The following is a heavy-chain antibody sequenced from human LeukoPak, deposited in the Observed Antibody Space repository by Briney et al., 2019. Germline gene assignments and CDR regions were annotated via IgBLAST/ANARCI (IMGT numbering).Heavy chain of an antibody. V-gene: IGHV3-21*01. CDR1: GFTFSSYS. J-gene: IGHJ6*02. D-gene: IGHD1-14*01. Sequence: GGSLRLSCAASGFTFSSYSMNWVRQAPGKGLEWVSSISSSSSYIYYADSVKGRFTISRDNAKNSLYLQMNSLRAEDTAVYYCARDRNPLGTGYYYGMDVWGQGTTVTVSS. CDR2: ISSSSSYI. CDR3: ARDRNPLGTGYYYGMDV.